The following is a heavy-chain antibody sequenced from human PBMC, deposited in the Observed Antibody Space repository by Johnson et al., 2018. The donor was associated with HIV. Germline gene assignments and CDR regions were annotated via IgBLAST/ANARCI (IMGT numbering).Heavy chain of an antibody. D-gene: IGHD5-12*01. V-gene: IGHV3-20*04. J-gene: IGHJ3*02. CDR3: AKVGLYSGYEYDAFDI. CDR1: GFTFDDYD. Sequence: VQLVESGGGVVRPGGSLRLSCAASGFTFDDYDMSWVRQVPGKGLEWVSSFSRSGGTTAYAASVRGRFTISRDNAKNSLYLQMNSLRAEDTAVYYCAKVGLYSGYEYDAFDIWGQGTMVTVSS. CDR2: FSRSGGTT.